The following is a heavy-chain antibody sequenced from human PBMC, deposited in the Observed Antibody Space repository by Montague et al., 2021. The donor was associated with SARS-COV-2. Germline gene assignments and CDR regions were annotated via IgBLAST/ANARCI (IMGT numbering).Heavy chain of an antibody. D-gene: IGHD5-12*01. Sequence: CAISGDSVSSNSADWNWIRQTPSRGLEWLGKTYYRSKWYNDYAVSVKSRITINPDTSKNQFFLQLNSVTPEDTAVYYCARRRAYSDYGSGLDVWGQGTTVTVSS. CDR1: GDSVSSNSAD. V-gene: IGHV6-1*01. CDR3: ARRRAYSDYGSGLDV. J-gene: IGHJ6*02. CDR2: TYYRSKWYN.